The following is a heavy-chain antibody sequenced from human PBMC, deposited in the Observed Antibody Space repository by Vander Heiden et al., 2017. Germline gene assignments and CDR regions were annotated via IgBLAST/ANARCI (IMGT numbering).Heavy chain of an antibody. Sequence: QVQLVQSGPEVKKPGSSVKVSCKASGGTFSSDAISWVRQAPGQGLEWMGGIIPIFGTANYAQKFQGRVTITADESTSTAYMELSSLRSEDTAVYYCARSGNGYGLVNYWGQGTLVTVSS. CDR1: GGTFSSDA. CDR2: IIPIFGTA. D-gene: IGHD5-18*01. J-gene: IGHJ4*02. CDR3: ARSGNGYGLVNY. V-gene: IGHV1-69*01.